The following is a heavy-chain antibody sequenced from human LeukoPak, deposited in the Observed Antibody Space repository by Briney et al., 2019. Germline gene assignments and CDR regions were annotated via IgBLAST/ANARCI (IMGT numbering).Heavy chain of an antibody. D-gene: IGHD1-26*01. J-gene: IGHJ4*02. CDR1: GGSISSYY. CDR2: IYYSGST. V-gene: IGHV4-59*01. Sequence: SETLSLTCTVSGGSISSYYWSWIRQPPGKGLEWIGYIYYSGSTNYNPSLKSRVTKSVDTSKNQFSLKLSSVTAADTAVYYCAGDRGSYPVGYFDYWGQGTLVTVSS. CDR3: AGDRGSYPVGYFDY.